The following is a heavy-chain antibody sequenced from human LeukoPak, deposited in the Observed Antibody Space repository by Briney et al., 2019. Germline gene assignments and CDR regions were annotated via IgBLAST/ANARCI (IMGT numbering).Heavy chain of an antibody. CDR1: GFTFSSFW. CDR2: INQDGSDK. D-gene: IGHD3-10*01. J-gene: IGHJ4*02. V-gene: IGHV3-7*01. CDR3: ARDYYGSGNFPSYYFDY. Sequence: GGSLRLSCAASGFTFSSFWMSWVRQAPGKGLEWVAKINQDGSDKYYVDSVKGRFTISRDNAKNSLYLQMNSLRAEDTAVYYCARDYYGSGNFPSYYFDYWGQGTLVTVSS.